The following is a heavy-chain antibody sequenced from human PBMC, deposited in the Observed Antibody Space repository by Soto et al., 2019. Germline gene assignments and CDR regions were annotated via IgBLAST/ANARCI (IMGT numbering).Heavy chain of an antibody. D-gene: IGHD3-16*01. CDR3: ARYYVSGGYALGN. CDR1: GGSFSGYD. J-gene: IGHJ4*02. CDR2: INQIGTI. V-gene: IGHV4-34*01. Sequence: QVQLQQWGAGLLKPSETLSLTCGVYGGSFSGYDWTWIRQPPGKGLEWMGEINQIGTINYNPSLKLRVTISVDMPKTKFSLNLSLVTAAYTALNFCARYYVSGGYALGNWGKGTLVIVS.